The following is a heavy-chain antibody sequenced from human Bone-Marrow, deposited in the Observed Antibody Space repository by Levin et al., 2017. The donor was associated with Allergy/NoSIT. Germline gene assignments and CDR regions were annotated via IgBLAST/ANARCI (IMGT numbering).Heavy chain of an antibody. V-gene: IGHV4-39*01. J-gene: IGHJ4*02. D-gene: IGHD3-22*01. Sequence: SETLSLTCSVSGGSISNNNYYWGWIRQPPGTRLEWIGAIYYVGSTYYKPSLKSRLTISVDTSKNQFSLRLSSVTAADTAVYYCARHIYYFDSSGYHFDYWGQGTLVTVSS. CDR3: ARHIYYFDSSGYHFDY. CDR2: IYYVGST. CDR1: GGSISNNNYY.